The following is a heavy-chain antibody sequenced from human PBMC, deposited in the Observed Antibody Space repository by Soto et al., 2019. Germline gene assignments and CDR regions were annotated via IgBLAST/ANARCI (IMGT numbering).Heavy chain of an antibody. CDR2: IYNGGST. V-gene: IGHV4-59*02. J-gene: IGHJ5*02. CDR3: ARRGPRTKWFDP. Sequence: SETLSLPCTVSGDSVNTFFWSWIRQPPGQGLELIGFIYNGGSTNYNPSFTSRVTISLDMSKNRFFLKLSSVTAADTAVYYCARRGPRTKWFDPWGQGTLHTVST. CDR1: GDSVNTFF.